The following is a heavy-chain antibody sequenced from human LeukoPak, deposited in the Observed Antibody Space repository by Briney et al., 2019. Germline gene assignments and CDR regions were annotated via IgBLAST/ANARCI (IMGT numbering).Heavy chain of an antibody. CDR3: VRPSAAEGWFDT. CDR2: IYYSGST. Sequence: SETLSLTCTVSGDSISSSTSYWGWIRQPPGKGLEWIGTIYYSGSTYYNSSLRSRVTISVDTSKNQFSLNLSSATAADTAVYYCVRPSAAEGWFDTWGQGTLVTVSS. D-gene: IGHD6-13*01. V-gene: IGHV4-39*01. CDR1: GDSISSSTSY. J-gene: IGHJ5*02.